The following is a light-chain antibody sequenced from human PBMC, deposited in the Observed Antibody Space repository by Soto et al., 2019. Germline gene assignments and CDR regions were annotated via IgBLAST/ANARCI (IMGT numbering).Light chain of an antibody. CDR3: SSYTSSSTLHV. CDR2: EVS. Sequence: QSALSHPASVSGSPGQSITISCTGTSSDVGGYNYVSWYQQHPGKAPKLMIYEVSNRPSGVSNRFSGSKSGNTASLTISGLHAEDEADYYCSSYTSSSTLHVFGTGTKVTVL. CDR1: SSDVGGYNY. V-gene: IGLV2-14*01. J-gene: IGLJ1*01.